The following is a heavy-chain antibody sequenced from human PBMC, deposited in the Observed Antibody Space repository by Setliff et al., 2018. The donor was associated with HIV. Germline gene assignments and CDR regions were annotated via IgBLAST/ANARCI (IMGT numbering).Heavy chain of an antibody. Sequence: GASVKVSCKASGYTFTNYYIHWVRQAPGQGLEWMGIINPSGGSTSYAQKFQGRVSMTRDTPTSAIYTELSSLRSEDTAVYYCARDRTSSTSSFDYWGQGTLVTVSS. CDR3: ARDRTSSTSSFDY. J-gene: IGHJ4*02. V-gene: IGHV1-46*01. D-gene: IGHD6-6*01. CDR1: GYTFTNYY. CDR2: INPSGGST.